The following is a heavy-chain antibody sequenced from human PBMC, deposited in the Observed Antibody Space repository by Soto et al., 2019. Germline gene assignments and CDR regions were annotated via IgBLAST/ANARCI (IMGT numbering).Heavy chain of an antibody. V-gene: IGHV1-18*01. Sequence: ASVKVSCKASGYTFFTYDISWVRQAPGQGLEWMGWISTYSGDTKYAEKFQGRVTLTTDTSTSTAYMELRSLRSDDTAIYYCARDPHKFWTSYWFDPWGQGTPVTVSS. CDR1: GYTFFTYD. J-gene: IGHJ5*02. D-gene: IGHD3-3*01. CDR3: ARDPHKFWTSYWFDP. CDR2: ISTYSGDT.